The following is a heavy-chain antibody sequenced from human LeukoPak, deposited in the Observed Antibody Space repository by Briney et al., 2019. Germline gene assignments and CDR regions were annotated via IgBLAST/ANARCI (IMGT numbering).Heavy chain of an antibody. CDR3: ARTPPKGDIDY. J-gene: IGHJ4*02. CDR1: GYTFTSYD. CDR2: MSANSGNT. D-gene: IGHD2-21*02. V-gene: IGHV1-8*01. Sequence: ASVKVSCKASGYTFTSYDINWVRQATGQGLEWLGWMSANSGNTGYAQKFQGRVSMTRATSIKTAYLEVNRLTFEDTAVYYCARTPPKGDIDYWGQGTLVTVSS.